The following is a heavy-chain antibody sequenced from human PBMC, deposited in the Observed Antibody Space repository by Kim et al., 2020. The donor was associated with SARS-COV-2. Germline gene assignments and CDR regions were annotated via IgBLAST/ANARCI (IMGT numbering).Heavy chain of an antibody. Sequence: GGSLRLSCSASGFTFSSYAMHWVRQAPGKGLEYVSAISSNGGSTYYADSVKGRFTISRDNSKNTLYLQMSSLRAEDTAVYYCVKVVRGWLSQPFDYWGQGTLVTVSS. CDR3: VKVVRGWLSQPFDY. J-gene: IGHJ4*02. D-gene: IGHD3-10*01. CDR1: GFTFSSYA. CDR2: ISSNGGST. V-gene: IGHV3-64D*06.